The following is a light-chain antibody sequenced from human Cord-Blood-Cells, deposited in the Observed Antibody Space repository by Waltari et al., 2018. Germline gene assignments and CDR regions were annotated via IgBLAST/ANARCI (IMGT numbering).Light chain of an antibody. J-gene: IGKJ1*01. CDR2: AAT. Sequence: DIQMTQSPSSLSPSVGYRVTITCRASQGISNYLAWYQQKPGKVPKLLIYAATTLQSGVPSRFSGSGSGTDFTLTISSLQPEDVATYYCQKYNSAPWTFGQGTKVEIK. V-gene: IGKV1-27*01. CDR1: QGISNY. CDR3: QKYNSAPWT.